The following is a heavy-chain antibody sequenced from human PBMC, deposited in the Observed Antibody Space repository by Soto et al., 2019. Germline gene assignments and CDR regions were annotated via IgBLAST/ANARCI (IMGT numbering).Heavy chain of an antibody. CDR3: ARIMITFGGVIAMGSMGY. CDR1: GFTFSSYS. CDR2: ISSSSSYI. D-gene: IGHD3-16*02. V-gene: IGHV3-21*01. Sequence: GGSLRLSCAASGFTFSSYSMNWVRQAPGKGLEWVSSISSSSSYIYYADSVKGRFTISRDNAKNSLYLQMNSLRAEDTAVYYCARIMITFGGVIAMGSMGYWGQGTLVTVSS. J-gene: IGHJ4*02.